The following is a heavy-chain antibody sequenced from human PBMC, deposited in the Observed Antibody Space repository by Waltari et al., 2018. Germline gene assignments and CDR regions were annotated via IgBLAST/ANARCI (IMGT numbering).Heavy chain of an antibody. V-gene: IGHV3-53*01. D-gene: IGHD3-22*01. CDR2: IYSGGST. CDR3: ARGTYYYDSSGYYFDY. Sequence: EVQLVESGGGLIQPGGSLRLSCAASGFTVSSNYMSWVRPAPGKGLEWVSVIYSGGSTYYADSVKGRFTISRDNSKNTLYLKMNSRRAEDTAVYYCARGTYYYDSSGYYFDYWGQGTLVTVSS. J-gene: IGHJ4*02. CDR1: GFTVSSNY.